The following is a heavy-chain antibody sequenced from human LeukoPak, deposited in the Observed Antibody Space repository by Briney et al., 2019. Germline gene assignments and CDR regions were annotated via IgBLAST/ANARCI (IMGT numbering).Heavy chain of an antibody. CDR1: GGTFSSYT. D-gene: IGHD6-6*01. V-gene: IGHV1-69*04. J-gene: IGHJ4*02. Sequence: SVKVPCKASGGTFSSYTISWVRQAPGQGLEWMGRIIPILGIANYAQKFQGRVTITADKSTSTAYMELSSLRSEDTAVYYCAREYSSSPWAFDYWGQGTLVTVSS. CDR2: IIPILGIA. CDR3: AREYSSSPWAFDY.